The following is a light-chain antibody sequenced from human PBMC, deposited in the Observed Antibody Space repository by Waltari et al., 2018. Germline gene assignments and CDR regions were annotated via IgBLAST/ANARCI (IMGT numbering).Light chain of an antibody. CDR1: QNINRF. CDR2: GAT. Sequence: DIQMTQSPYSLSASVGDTVTLTCRESQNINRFLNWYQQESGRAPKLLISGATSLQNGVPSRFSGSGFGTDFTLTISSLQPEDFATYYCQQSYSTLTWTFGQGTKVEI. J-gene: IGKJ1*01. V-gene: IGKV1-39*01. CDR3: QQSYSTLTWT.